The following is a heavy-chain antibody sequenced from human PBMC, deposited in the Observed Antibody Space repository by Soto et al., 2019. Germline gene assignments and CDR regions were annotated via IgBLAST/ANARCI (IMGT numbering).Heavy chain of an antibody. CDR2: IYYSGST. V-gene: IGHV4-59*01. CDR3: ARALSDYGANVYFDY. D-gene: IGHD4-17*01. Sequence: SETLCLTCTVSGGSIGSYYWSWIRQPPGKGLEWIAYIYYSGSTNYNPSLKSRVTISVDTSKNQFSLKLSSVTAADTAVYYCARALSDYGANVYFDYWGQGTLVTVSS. J-gene: IGHJ4*02. CDR1: GGSIGSYY.